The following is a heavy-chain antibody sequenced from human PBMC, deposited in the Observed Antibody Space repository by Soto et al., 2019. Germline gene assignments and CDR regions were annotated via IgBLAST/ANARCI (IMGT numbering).Heavy chain of an antibody. D-gene: IGHD2-21*02. J-gene: IGHJ4*02. CDR1: GFTFSDNP. Sequence: EAHLVESGGGLVQPGGSLRLSCAASGFTFSDNPMNWVRLAPGKGLEWVSHIRSDGTTIYYADSVKGRFTISRDNAKHSLYLHMNSLRDEDTAIYYCVRDHDFAFDTWGQGTLVTVSS. CDR3: VRDHDFAFDT. CDR2: IRSDGTTI. V-gene: IGHV3-48*02.